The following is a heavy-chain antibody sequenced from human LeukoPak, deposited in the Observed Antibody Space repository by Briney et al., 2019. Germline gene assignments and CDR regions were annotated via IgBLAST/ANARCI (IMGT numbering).Heavy chain of an antibody. Sequence: PSGTLSLTCAVSGGSISSSNWWSWVRQPPGKGPEWIGEIYHSGSTNYNPSLKSRVTISVDKSKNQFSLKLSSVTAADTAVYYCARDLIVADYYDSSGYYTDRYFQHWGQGTLVTVSS. V-gene: IGHV4-4*02. CDR2: IYHSGST. J-gene: IGHJ1*01. CDR3: ARDLIVADYYDSSGYYTDRYFQH. D-gene: IGHD3-22*01. CDR1: GGSISSSNW.